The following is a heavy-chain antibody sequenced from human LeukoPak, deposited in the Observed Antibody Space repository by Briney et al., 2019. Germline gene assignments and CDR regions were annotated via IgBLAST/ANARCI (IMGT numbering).Heavy chain of an antibody. CDR2: INHSGST. CDR3: ARSTDSSSSVDY. D-gene: IGHD6-6*01. CDR1: GGSFSGYY. Sequence: SETLSLTCAVYGGSFSGYYWSWIRQPPGKGLGWIGEINHSGSTNYNPSLKSRVTISVDTSKNQFSLKLSSVTAADTAVYYCARSTDSSSSVDYWGQGTLVTVSS. J-gene: IGHJ4*02. V-gene: IGHV4-34*01.